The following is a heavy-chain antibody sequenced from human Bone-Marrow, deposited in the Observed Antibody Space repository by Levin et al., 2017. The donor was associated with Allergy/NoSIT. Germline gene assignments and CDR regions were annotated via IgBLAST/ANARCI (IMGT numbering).Heavy chain of an antibody. CDR2: INPSSGAT. CDR3: AGTRHRGWLDR. CDR1: EYTFSNYY. D-gene: IGHD3-16*01. J-gene: IGHJ5*02. V-gene: IGHV1-46*01. Sequence: ASVKVSCKASEYTFSNYYIHYVRQAPGQGLEWMGLINPSSGATDLAQKFQDRVTMTKDTSTSTVYMELASLMSDDTAMYYCAGTRHRGWLDRWGQGTLVTVSS.